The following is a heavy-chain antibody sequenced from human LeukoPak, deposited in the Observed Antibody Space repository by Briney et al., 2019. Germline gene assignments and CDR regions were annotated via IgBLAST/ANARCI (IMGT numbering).Heavy chain of an antibody. CDR1: GFTFSSYA. D-gene: IGHD3-9*01. J-gene: IGHJ4*02. Sequence: PGGSLRLSCAASGFTFSSYAMSWVRQAPGKGLEWVSAISGSGGSTYYADSVKGRFTISRDNSKNTLYLQMNSLRAEDTAVYYCAKDKAPSLTGLPYYFDYWSQGTLVTVSS. V-gene: IGHV3-23*01. CDR3: AKDKAPSLTGLPYYFDY. CDR2: ISGSGGST.